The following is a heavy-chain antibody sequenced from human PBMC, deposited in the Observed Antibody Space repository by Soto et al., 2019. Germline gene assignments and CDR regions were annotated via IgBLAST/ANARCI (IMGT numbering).Heavy chain of an antibody. V-gene: IGHV3-30-3*01. Sequence: GGSLRLSCAASGFTFSSYAMHWVRQAPGKGLEWVAVISYDGSNKYYADSVKGRFTISRDNSKNTLYLQMNSLRAEDTAVYYCVRDRDWAFDIWGQGTMVTVS. CDR2: ISYDGSNK. CDR1: GFTFSSYA. J-gene: IGHJ3*02. CDR3: VRDRDWAFDI. D-gene: IGHD3-9*01.